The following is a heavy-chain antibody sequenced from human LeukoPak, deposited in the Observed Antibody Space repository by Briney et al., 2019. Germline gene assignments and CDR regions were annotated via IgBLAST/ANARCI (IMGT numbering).Heavy chain of an antibody. V-gene: IGHV4-34*01. J-gene: IGHJ4*02. CDR1: GGSISSYY. Sequence: SETLSLTCTVSGGSISSYYWNWIRQPPGKGLEWIGEINYSGSTNYNPSLKSRVTISVDTSKNQFSLKLSSVTAADTAVYYCARGMYYYGSGSYLWWGQGTLVTVSS. CDR3: ARGMYYYGSGSYLW. D-gene: IGHD3-10*01. CDR2: INYSGST.